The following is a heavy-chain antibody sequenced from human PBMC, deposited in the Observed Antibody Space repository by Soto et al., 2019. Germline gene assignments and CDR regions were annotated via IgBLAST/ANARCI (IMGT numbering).Heavy chain of an antibody. V-gene: IGHV3-23*01. CDR3: AKVEDIVVVTAILGY. CDR1: GFTFSSYV. D-gene: IGHD2-21*02. J-gene: IGHJ4*02. Sequence: EVQLLESGGGLVQPGGSLRLSCAASGFTFSSYVMSWVRQAPGKGLEWVSAISGSGGSTYYADSVKGRFTISRDNSKNTLYLQMNSLRAEDTAVYYCAKVEDIVVVTAILGYWGQGTLVTVSS. CDR2: ISGSGGST.